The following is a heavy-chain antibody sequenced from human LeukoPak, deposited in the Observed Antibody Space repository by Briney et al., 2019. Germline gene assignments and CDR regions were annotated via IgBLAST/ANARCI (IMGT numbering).Heavy chain of an antibody. CDR3: ARARIVVVTAILGY. CDR2: INPNSGGT. D-gene: IGHD2-21*02. Sequence: ASVKVSCKASGYTFTGYYMHWVRQARGQGLEWMGWINPNSGGTNYAQKFQGRVTMTRDTSISTAYMELSRLRSDDTAVYYCARARIVVVTAILGYWGQGTLVTVSS. CDR1: GYTFTGYY. V-gene: IGHV1-2*02. J-gene: IGHJ4*02.